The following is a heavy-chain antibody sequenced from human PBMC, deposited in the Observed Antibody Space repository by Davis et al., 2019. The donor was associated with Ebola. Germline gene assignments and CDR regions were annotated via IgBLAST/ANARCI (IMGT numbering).Heavy chain of an antibody. V-gene: IGHV3-21*01. D-gene: IGHD3-3*01. J-gene: IGHJ6*02. CDR1: GFTFSRYS. Sequence: GESPKTSCAASGFTFSRYSMNWVRQAPGKGLEWVSSISSSSSYIYYADSVKGRFTISRANAKNSLYLQMNSLRAEDTAVYYCARHRITIFGVVNISYGMDVWGQGTTVTVSS. CDR2: ISSSSSYI. CDR3: ARHRITIFGVVNISYGMDV.